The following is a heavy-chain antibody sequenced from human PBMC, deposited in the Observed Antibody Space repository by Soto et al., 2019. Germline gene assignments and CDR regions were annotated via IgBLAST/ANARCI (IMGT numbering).Heavy chain of an antibody. J-gene: IGHJ4*02. CDR3: ATGSSSSWYGWFDY. CDR1: GGTFSSYT. V-gene: IGHV1-69*02. D-gene: IGHD6-13*01. CDR2: IIPILGIA. Sequence: QVQLVQSGAEVKKPGSSVKVSCKASGGTFSSYTISWVRQAPRQGLEWMGRIIPILGIANYAQKFQGRVTITADKSTSTAYMELSSLRSEDTAVYYCATGSSSSWYGWFDYWGQGTLVTVSS.